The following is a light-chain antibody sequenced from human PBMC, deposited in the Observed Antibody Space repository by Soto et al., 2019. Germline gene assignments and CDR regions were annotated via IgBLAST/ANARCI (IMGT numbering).Light chain of an antibody. Sequence: DIQMTQSPSTLYASVGDRVTITCRASQSISSWLAWYQQKPGKAPKLLIYDASSLESGVPSRFSGSGYGTEFTLTISSLQPDDFATYYCQQYNSYPWTFGQGTKVEIK. V-gene: IGKV1-5*01. CDR2: DAS. J-gene: IGKJ1*01. CDR1: QSISSW. CDR3: QQYNSYPWT.